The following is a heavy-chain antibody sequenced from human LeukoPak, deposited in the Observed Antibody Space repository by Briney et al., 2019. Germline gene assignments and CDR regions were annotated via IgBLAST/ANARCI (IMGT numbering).Heavy chain of an antibody. J-gene: IGHJ6*03. CDR3: ARDLFTHYDILTGYYQDYMDV. D-gene: IGHD3-9*01. CDR2: IYTSGST. Sequence: SQTLSLTCTVSGGSISSGSYYWSWIRQPAGKGLEWIGRIYTSGSTNYNPSLKSRVTISVDTSKNQCSLKLSSVTAADTAVYYCARDLFTHYDILTGYYQDYMDVWGKGTTVTISS. CDR1: GGSISSGSYY. V-gene: IGHV4-61*02.